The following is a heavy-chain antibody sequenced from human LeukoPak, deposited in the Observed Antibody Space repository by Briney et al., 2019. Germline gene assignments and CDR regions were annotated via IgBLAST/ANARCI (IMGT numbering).Heavy chain of an antibody. D-gene: IGHD5-24*01. J-gene: IGHJ6*02. CDR2: TNPNNGGT. V-gene: IGHV1-2*02. CDR3: AAATNDYYYYAVDV. CDR1: GYTFIGYY. Sequence: ASVKVSCKASGYTFIGYYMHWVRQAPGQGREWMGWTNPNNGGTNYAQNFQGRVTMTRDTSISTAYMDLSRLRSDDTAVYYCAAATNDYYYYAVDVWGQGTTVTVSS.